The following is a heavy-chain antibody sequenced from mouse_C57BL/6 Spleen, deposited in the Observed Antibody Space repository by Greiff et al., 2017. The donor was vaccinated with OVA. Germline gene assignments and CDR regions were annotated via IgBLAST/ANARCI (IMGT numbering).Heavy chain of an antibody. CDR3: ARNDGYYGDYYAMDY. V-gene: IGHV2-2*01. CDR1: GFSLTSYG. Sequence: QVQLKESGPGLVQPSQSLSITCTVSGFSLTSYGVHWVRQSPGKGLEWLGVIWSGGSTDYNAAFISRLSISKDNSKSQVFFKMNSLQADDTAIYYCARNDGYYGDYYAMDYWGQGTSVTVSS. D-gene: IGHD2-3*01. CDR2: IWSGGST. J-gene: IGHJ4*01.